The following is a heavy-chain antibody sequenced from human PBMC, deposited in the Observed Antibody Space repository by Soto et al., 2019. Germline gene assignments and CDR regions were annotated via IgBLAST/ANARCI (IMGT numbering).Heavy chain of an antibody. Sequence: PSETLSLTCAVYGGSFSGYYWSWIRQPPGKGLEWIGEINHSGSTNYNPSLKSRVTISVDTSKNQFSLKLSSVTAADTAVYYCARGGGDGPPYGYWGQGTLVTVSS. V-gene: IGHV4-34*01. D-gene: IGHD3-10*01. CDR2: INHSGST. J-gene: IGHJ4*02. CDR3: ARGGGDGPPYGY. CDR1: GGSFSGYY.